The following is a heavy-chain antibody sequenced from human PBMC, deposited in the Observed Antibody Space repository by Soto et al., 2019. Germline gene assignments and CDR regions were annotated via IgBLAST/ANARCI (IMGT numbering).Heavy chain of an antibody. CDR3: AKVIAAYSGSSSFES. Sequence: QVHLVQSGAEVKKPGASVKVSCRASGNTFTHFYIHWVRQAPGQGLEWMGVINPSGSNTRFAQNCQGRVPMTRATSANTGLVDLSSLRSEDTAVYYCAKVIAAYSGSSSFESWGQGTLGSVSS. J-gene: IGHJ4*02. D-gene: IGHD6-6*01. V-gene: IGHV1-46*01. CDR2: INPSGSNT. CDR1: GNTFTHFY.